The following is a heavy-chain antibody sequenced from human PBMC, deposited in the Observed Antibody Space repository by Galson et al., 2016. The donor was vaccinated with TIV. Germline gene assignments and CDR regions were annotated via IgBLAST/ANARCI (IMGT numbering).Heavy chain of an antibody. CDR2: VYYTGTT. J-gene: IGHJ4*02. Sequence: QVQLQESGPGLVKPSETLSLTCTVSGASITNYFWTWIPQAPGKGLEWIAYVYYTGTTIPNPPPPTSRPSFKSRVTVSLDTSKNEFSLTLNSVTAGDTAIYYCVRTAYWSGYGDYWGQGILVTVSS. CDR3: VRTAYWSGYGDY. CDR1: GASITNYF. D-gene: IGHD3-3*01. V-gene: IGHV4-59*03.